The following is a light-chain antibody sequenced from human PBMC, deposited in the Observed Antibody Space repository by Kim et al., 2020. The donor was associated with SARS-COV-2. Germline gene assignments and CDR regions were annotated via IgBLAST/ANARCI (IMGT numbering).Light chain of an antibody. Sequence: VALGQTARITCGVKNIGSKNVHWYQQKPGQAPVLVIYRDSNRPSGIPERFSGSNSGNTATLTISRAQAGDEADYYCQVWDSSTVVFGGGTQLTVL. V-gene: IGLV3-9*01. J-gene: IGLJ2*01. CDR3: QVWDSSTVV. CDR2: RDS. CDR1: NIGSKN.